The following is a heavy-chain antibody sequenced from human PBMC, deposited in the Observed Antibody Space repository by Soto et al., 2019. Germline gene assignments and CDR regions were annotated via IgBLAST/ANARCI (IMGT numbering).Heavy chain of an antibody. CDR1: GFSFSSYW. V-gene: IGHV3-7*03. Sequence: PGGSLRLSXAASGFSFSSYWMTWVRQAPGKGLEWVANIKQDGREKYYGASVKGRFTISRDNGKNLVYLQMDSLTPDDTAVYYCAGDGVQNGAYNGWLDPWGQGTLVTVSS. J-gene: IGHJ5*02. CDR2: IKQDGREK. D-gene: IGHD3-16*01. CDR3: AGDGVQNGAYNGWLDP.